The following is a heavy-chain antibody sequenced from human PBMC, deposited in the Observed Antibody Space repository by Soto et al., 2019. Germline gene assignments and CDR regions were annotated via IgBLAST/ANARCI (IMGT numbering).Heavy chain of an antibody. J-gene: IGHJ4*02. CDR3: AKEGGLSGSYYISSSYYFDY. Sequence: QVQLVESGGGVVQPGRSLRLSCVASGFTFSSYGMHWVRQAPGKGLEWVAIISYDGSNTYYADSVKGRFTISSDNSKNTLYLQMSSLRAEETSVYYCAKEGGLSGSYYISSSYYFDYWGQGTPVTVSS. D-gene: IGHD1-26*01. CDR1: GFTFSSYG. V-gene: IGHV3-30*18. CDR2: ISYDGSNT.